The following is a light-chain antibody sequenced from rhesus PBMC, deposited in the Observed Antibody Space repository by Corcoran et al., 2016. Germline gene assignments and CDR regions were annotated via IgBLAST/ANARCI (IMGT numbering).Light chain of an antibody. CDR1: QSLSTW. V-gene: IGKV1-21*01. CDR3: QQYASAPLS. CDR2: KAS. J-gene: IGKJ4*01. Sequence: DIQMTQSPSSLSASVGDSVTITCRASQSLSTWLAWYQQKPGKASNLLIYKASSLQSGVPSRFSGSGSGTEFTLTINGLQPEDSATYYCQQYASAPLSFGGGTKLEIK.